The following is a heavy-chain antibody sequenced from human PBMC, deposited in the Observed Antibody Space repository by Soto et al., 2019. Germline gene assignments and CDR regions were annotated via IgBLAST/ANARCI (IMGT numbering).Heavy chain of an antibody. V-gene: IGHV1-46*03. J-gene: IGHJ3*02. Sequence: QVQLVQSGAEVKKPGASVKVSCKASGYTFTSYYMHWVRQAPGQGLEWMGIINPSGGSTSYAQKFQGRVTMTRDTSTSTVYMELSSLRSEDTAVYYCARVESGYSSSWYRGAFDIWGQGTMVTVSS. CDR3: ARVESGYSSSWYRGAFDI. D-gene: IGHD6-13*01. CDR1: GYTFTSYY. CDR2: INPSGGST.